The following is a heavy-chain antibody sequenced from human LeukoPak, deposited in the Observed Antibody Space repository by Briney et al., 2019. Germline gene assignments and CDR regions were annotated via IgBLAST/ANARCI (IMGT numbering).Heavy chain of an antibody. CDR2: IYTSGST. CDR3: ARGPIVVVVADPYYFDY. Sequence: TLSLTCTVSGGSISSGSYYWSWIRQPAGKGLEWIGRIYTSGSTYYNPSLKSRVTISVDTSKNQFSLKLSSVTAADTAVYYCARGPIVVVVADPYYFDYWGQGTLVTVSS. CDR1: GGSISSGSYY. J-gene: IGHJ4*02. V-gene: IGHV4-61*02. D-gene: IGHD2-15*01.